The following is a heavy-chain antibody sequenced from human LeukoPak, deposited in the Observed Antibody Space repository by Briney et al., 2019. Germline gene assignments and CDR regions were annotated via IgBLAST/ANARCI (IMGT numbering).Heavy chain of an antibody. J-gene: IGHJ4*02. Sequence: GGSLRLSCAASGFTFSSYGMHWVRQAPGKGLEWVAVISYDGSNKYYADSVKGRFTISRDNAKNSLYLQMNSLRAEDTAVYYCARKNGLDYWGQGTLVTVSS. CDR2: ISYDGSNK. CDR3: ARKNGLDY. CDR1: GFTFSSYG. V-gene: IGHV3-30*03.